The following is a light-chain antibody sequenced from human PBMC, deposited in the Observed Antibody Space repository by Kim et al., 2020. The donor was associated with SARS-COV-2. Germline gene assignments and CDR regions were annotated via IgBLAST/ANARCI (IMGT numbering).Light chain of an antibody. CDR2: QTS. Sequence: SVSPGQTANISCSGDNSGNKYAWWYQQKPGQSPVLVVYQTSKRPSGIPERFSGSKSGNTATLTISGTQTMDDADYYCQAWDSSTVIFGGGTQLTVL. V-gene: IGLV3-1*01. CDR1: NSGNKY. J-gene: IGLJ2*01. CDR3: QAWDSSTVI.